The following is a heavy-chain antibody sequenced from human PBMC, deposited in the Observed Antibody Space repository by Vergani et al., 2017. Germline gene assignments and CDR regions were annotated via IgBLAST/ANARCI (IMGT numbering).Heavy chain of an antibody. CDR2: IGKDGINT. J-gene: IGHJ4*02. CDR3: ANYLRDSTDGLPDS. V-gene: IGHV3-30*02. Sequence: QVQLVESAGGVVQPGGSLRLSCAASGYTFSNFGMHWLRQAPGKGLEWLAYIGKDGINTRYRDAVKGRFTVSRDNSKDILYLKMDSLRSEDTALYYCANYLRDSTDGLPDSWGPGTLVIVSS. D-gene: IGHD2-21*02. CDR1: GYTFSNFG.